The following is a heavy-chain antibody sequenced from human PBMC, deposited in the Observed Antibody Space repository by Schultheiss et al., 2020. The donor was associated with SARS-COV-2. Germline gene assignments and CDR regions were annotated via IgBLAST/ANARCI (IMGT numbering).Heavy chain of an antibody. CDR2: ISSSSSTI. J-gene: IGHJ6*02. V-gene: IGHV3-48*02. CDR1: EFIFSTYN. Sequence: GESLKISCAASEFIFSTYNMNWVRQAPGKGLEWVSYISSSSSTIYYADSVKGRFTISRDNAKNSLYLQMNSLRDEDTAVYYCASLGVVPAATQVDTAMATHLYYYYYGMDVWGQGTTVTVSS. CDR3: ASLGVVPAATQVDTAMATHLYYYYYGMDV. D-gene: IGHD5-18*01.